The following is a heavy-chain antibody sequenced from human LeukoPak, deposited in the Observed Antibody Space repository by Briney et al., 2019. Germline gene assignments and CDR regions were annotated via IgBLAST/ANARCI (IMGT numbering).Heavy chain of an antibody. CDR3: ARDSLIAARPGFFDY. Sequence: GGSLRLSCAASGFTFSSYSMNWFRQAPGKGLEWVSSISSSSSYIYYADSVKGRFTISSDNAKNSLYLQMNRLSAEDTAVYYCARDSLIAARPGFFDYWGQGTLVTVSS. CDR2: ISSSSSYI. D-gene: IGHD6-6*01. J-gene: IGHJ4*02. CDR1: GFTFSSYS. V-gene: IGHV3-21*01.